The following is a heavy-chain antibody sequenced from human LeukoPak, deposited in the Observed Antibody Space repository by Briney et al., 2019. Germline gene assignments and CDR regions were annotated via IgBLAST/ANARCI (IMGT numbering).Heavy chain of an antibody. D-gene: IGHD2-15*01. Sequence: GGSLRLSCAASEFIFSNYPMSWVRQAPGKGLEWVSAIGVGGSDTYYAHSVKGRFTISRDNSKNTLYLQMNGLRAEDTALYYCAKGRYCTGGTCTLFHYWGQGTLVSVSS. CDR3: AKGRYCTGGTCTLFHY. CDR2: IGVGGSDT. CDR1: EFIFSNYP. V-gene: IGHV3-23*01. J-gene: IGHJ4*02.